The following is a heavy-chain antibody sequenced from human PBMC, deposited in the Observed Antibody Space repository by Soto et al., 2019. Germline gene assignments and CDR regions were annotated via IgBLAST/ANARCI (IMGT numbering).Heavy chain of an antibody. V-gene: IGHV4-4*02. D-gene: IGHD5-18*01. CDR1: GGSISSSNW. Sequence: QVQLQESGPGLVKPSGTLSLTCAVSGGSISSSNWWSWVRQPPGKGLEWIGDIYHSGSTNYNPSLKSRVTISVDKSKNQFSLKLSSVTAADTAVYYCARGPNEQLWLRKYYFDYWGQGTLVTVSS. J-gene: IGHJ4*02. CDR3: ARGPNEQLWLRKYYFDY. CDR2: IYHSGST.